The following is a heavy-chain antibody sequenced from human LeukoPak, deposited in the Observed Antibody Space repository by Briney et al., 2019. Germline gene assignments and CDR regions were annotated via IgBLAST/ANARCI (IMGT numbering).Heavy chain of an antibody. J-gene: IGHJ2*01. D-gene: IGHD1-26*01. CDR3: AKDVSGSYKGWYFDL. CDR2: IGGSGGST. V-gene: IGHV3-23*01. CDR1: GFTFSSYA. Sequence: GGSLRLSCAASGFTFSSYAMSWVRQAPGNGLEWVSAIGGSGGSTCYADSVKGRFTISRDNSENTLYLQMNSLRGDDTAVYYCAKDVSGSYKGWYFDLWGRGTLVTVSS.